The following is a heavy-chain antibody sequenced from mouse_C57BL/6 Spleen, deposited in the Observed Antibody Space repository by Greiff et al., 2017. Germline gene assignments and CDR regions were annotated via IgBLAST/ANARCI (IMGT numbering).Heavy chain of an antibody. D-gene: IGHD1-1*01. CDR2: INPSTGGT. J-gene: IGHJ2*01. CDR3: ARDYYGSSSHFDY. Sequence: VQLKESGPELVKPGASVKISCKASGYSFTGYYMNWVKQSPEKSLEWIGEINPSTGGTTYNQKFKAKATLTVDKSSSTAYMQLKSLTSEDSAVYYCARDYYGSSSHFDYWGQGTTLTVSS. V-gene: IGHV1-42*01. CDR1: GYSFTGYY.